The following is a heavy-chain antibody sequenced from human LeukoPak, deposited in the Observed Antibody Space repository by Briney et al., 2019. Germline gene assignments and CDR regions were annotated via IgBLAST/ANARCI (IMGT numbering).Heavy chain of an antibody. CDR3: ARGSSSSWWGFDY. J-gene: IGHJ4*02. CDR2: INSDGSST. D-gene: IGHD6-13*01. Sequence: GGSLRLSCAASGFTFSSYWMHWVRQAPGKGLVWVSRINSDGSSTTYADSVKGRFTISRDNAKNTLYLQMNSLRAEDTAVYYRARGSSSSWWGFDYWGQGTLVTVSS. V-gene: IGHV3-74*01. CDR1: GFTFSSYW.